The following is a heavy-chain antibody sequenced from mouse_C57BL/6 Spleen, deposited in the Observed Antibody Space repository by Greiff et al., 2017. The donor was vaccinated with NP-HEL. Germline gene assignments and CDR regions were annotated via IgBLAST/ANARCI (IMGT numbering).Heavy chain of an antibody. Sequence: QVQLQQSGPELVKPGASVKISCKASGYAFSSSWMNWVKQRPGKGLEWIGRIYPGDGDTNYNGKFKGKATLTADKSSSTAYMQLSSLTSEDSAVYFCARWILNYAMDYWGQGTSVTVSS. J-gene: IGHJ4*01. CDR1: GYAFSSSW. CDR2: IYPGDGDT. V-gene: IGHV1-82*01. CDR3: ARWILNYAMDY.